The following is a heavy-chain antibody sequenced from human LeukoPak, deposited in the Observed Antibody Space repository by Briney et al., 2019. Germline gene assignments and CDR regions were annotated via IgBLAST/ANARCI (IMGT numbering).Heavy chain of an antibody. D-gene: IGHD3-10*01. CDR2: ISSSSSTI. J-gene: IGHJ4*02. V-gene: IGHV3-48*01. Sequence: GGSLRLSCAASGFTFSSYSMNWVRQAPGKGLEWVSYISSSSSTIYYADSVKGRFTISRDNAKNSLYLQMNSLRAEDTAVYYCAKDLWFGEYTYYFDYWGQGTLVTVSS. CDR1: GFTFSSYS. CDR3: AKDLWFGEYTYYFDY.